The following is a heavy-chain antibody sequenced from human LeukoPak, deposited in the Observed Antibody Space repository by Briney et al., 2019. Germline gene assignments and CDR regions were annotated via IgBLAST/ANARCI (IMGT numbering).Heavy chain of an antibody. Sequence: GGSLRLSCAASGFTFSSYSLTWVRQAPGKGLEWVSSISRSGSHKYYADSVKGRFTISRDNAKNSLYLQMNSLRAEDTAVYYCARSLRVRGVPDYMDVWGKGTTVTISS. V-gene: IGHV3-21*04. D-gene: IGHD3-10*01. CDR1: GFTFSSYS. CDR2: ISRSGSHK. CDR3: ARSLRVRGVPDYMDV. J-gene: IGHJ6*03.